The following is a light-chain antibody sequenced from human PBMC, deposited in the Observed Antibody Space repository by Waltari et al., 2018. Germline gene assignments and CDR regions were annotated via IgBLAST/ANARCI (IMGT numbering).Light chain of an antibody. Sequence: QSVLTQPPSASGTPGQRVTISCSGTYSNIGNNVVNWYQQLPGTAPKLLIYRNDRGPSGVPDRFSGSKSGSSASLAISGLHSEDEADYYCAAWDDSLNGRWVFGGGTKVTVL. V-gene: IGLV1-44*01. CDR1: YSNIGNNV. CDR2: RND. J-gene: IGLJ3*02. CDR3: AAWDDSLNGRWV.